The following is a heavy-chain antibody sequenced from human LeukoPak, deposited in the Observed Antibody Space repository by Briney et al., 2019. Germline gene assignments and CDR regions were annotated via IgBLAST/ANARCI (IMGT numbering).Heavy chain of an antibody. Sequence: SETLSLTCTVSGGSISSYYWSWLRQPPGKELEGIGYIYYSGSTNYNPSLKSRVTISVDTSKNQFSLKLSSVTAADTAVYYCARDYYYYGMDVWGQGTTVTVSS. J-gene: IGHJ6*02. CDR2: IYYSGST. CDR3: ARDYYYYGMDV. CDR1: GGSISSYY. V-gene: IGHV4-59*01.